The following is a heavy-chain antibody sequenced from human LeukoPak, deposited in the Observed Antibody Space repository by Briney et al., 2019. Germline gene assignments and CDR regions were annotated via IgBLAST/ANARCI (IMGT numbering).Heavy chain of an antibody. J-gene: IGHJ6*02. V-gene: IGHV4-59*08. D-gene: IGHD6-19*01. CDR1: GGSISSYY. Sequence: SETLSLTCTVSGGSISSYYWSWIRQPPGKGLEWIGYIYYSGSTNYNPSLKSRVTISVDTSKNQFSLKLSSVTAADTAVYYCARLTVADTYYYYGMDVWGQGTTVTVSS. CDR3: ARLTVADTYYYYGMDV. CDR2: IYYSGST.